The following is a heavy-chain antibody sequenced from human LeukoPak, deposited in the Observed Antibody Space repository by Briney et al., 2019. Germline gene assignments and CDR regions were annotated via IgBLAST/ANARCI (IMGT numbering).Heavy chain of an antibody. D-gene: IGHD3-10*01. CDR1: GFTFSSYA. CDR3: AKTKTRGFGEFN. J-gene: IGHJ4*02. Sequence: SGGSLRLSCVASGFTFSSYAMSWVRQAPGKGLEWVSAISGSGGSTYYADSVKGRFTISRDNSKNTLYLQMNSLRAEDTAVYYCAKTKTRGFGEFNWGQGTLVTVSS. CDR2: ISGSGGST. V-gene: IGHV3-23*01.